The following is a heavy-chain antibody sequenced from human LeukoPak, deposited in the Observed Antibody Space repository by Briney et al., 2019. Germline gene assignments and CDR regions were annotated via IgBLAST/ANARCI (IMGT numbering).Heavy chain of an antibody. D-gene: IGHD6-13*01. CDR2: IYSSGST. V-gene: IGHV4-4*07. CDR3: AREGSSSWQYDAFDI. J-gene: IGHJ3*02. CDR1: GGSISSYY. Sequence: PSETLSLTCTVSGGSISSYYWSWIRQPAGKGLEWIGRIYSSGSTDYNPSLKSRVTMSVDTSKNQFSLKLSSVTAADTAVYYCAREGSSSWQYDAFDIWGQGTMVTVSS.